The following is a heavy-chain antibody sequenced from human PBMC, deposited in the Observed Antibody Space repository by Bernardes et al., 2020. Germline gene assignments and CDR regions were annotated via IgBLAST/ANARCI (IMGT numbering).Heavy chain of an antibody. D-gene: IGHD7-27*01. CDR3: ARDRALTPDAFDI. V-gene: IGHV1-2*06. Sequence: ASVKVSCMASGYTFTAYHIHWVRQAPGQGLEWMGRINPNSGGTNFAQRFQGRVTLTRDTSISTAYMELSRLRSDDTAVYYCARDRALTPDAFDIWGQGTVVTVSS. CDR1: GYTFTAYH. J-gene: IGHJ3*02. CDR2: INPNSGGT.